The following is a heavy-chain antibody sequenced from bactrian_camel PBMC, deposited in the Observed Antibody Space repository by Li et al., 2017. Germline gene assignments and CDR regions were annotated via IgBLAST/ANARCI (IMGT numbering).Heavy chain of an antibody. CDR3: AADRALDDDCYVGSLYTDFAY. J-gene: IGHJ6*01. CDR2: IDSGDSP. D-gene: IGHD3*01. V-gene: IGHV3S22*01. Sequence: VQLVESGGGSVQEGGSLRLTCEVSGSGYALSRYCLGWFRGNPGQAREGVAVIDSGDSPSYADSVKGRFTISRDNAKSTLYLQMNNLKPEDTAMYYCAADRALDDDCYVGSLYTDFAYWGQGTQVTVS. CDR1: GSGYALSRYC.